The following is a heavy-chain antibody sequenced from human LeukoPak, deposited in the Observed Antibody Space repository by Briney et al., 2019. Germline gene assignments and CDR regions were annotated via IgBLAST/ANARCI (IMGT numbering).Heavy chain of an antibody. CDR1: GFTFSSYA. V-gene: IGHV3-30-3*01. J-gene: IGHJ4*02. Sequence: GRSLRLSCAASGFTFSSYAMRWVRQAPGKGLEWVAVISYDGSNKYYADSVKGRFTISRDNSKNTLYLQMNSLRAEDTAVYYCARDEEGDIVVVPAASFDYWGQGTLVTVSS. D-gene: IGHD2-2*01. CDR2: ISYDGSNK. CDR3: ARDEEGDIVVVPAASFDY.